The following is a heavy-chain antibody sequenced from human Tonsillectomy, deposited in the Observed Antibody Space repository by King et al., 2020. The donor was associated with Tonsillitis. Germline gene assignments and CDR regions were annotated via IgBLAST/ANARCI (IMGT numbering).Heavy chain of an antibody. CDR1: GFIFSSYA. V-gene: IGHV3-23*03. Sequence: VQLVESGGGLVQPGGSPRLSCAASGFIFSSYAMSWVRQAPGKGLEWVSVIYSGGSSTYYADSVKGRFTISRDNSKNTLYLQMNSLRAEDTAVYYCAKNLGDYYDSSGYAFDIWGQGTMVTVSS. J-gene: IGHJ3*02. D-gene: IGHD3-22*01. CDR2: IYSGGSST. CDR3: AKNLGDYYDSSGYAFDI.